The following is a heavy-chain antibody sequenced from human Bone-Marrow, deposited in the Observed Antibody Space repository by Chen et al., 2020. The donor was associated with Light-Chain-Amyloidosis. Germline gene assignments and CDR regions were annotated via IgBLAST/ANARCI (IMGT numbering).Heavy chain of an antibody. D-gene: IGHD1-26*01. J-gene: IGHJ1*01. CDR3: ARESTSSEGGC. CDR2: IERDGDEK. CDR1: GFTLSRYW. V-gene: IGHV3-7*01. Sequence: EVQLVESGGGLVQPGGSLRLSCTGPGFTLSRYWMSWVRQAPGKGLEWVANIERDGDEKNYVDSVKGRFTISRDNAKNSLYLQMNSLRDEDTAVYYCARESTSSEGGCWGQGALVTVSS.